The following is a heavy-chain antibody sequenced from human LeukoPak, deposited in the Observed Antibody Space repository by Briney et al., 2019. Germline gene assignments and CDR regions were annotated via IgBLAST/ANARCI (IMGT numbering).Heavy chain of an antibody. CDR2: INQDGSEK. CDR1: GFTFSSYW. D-gene: IGHD3-10*01. Sequence: GGSLRLSCAASGFTFSSYWMTWVRQAPGKGLEWVANINQDGSEKNYVDSVKGRFTISRDNAKNSLYLQMNSLRAEDTAVYYCAREIMYGSAYDYWGQGTLVTVSS. CDR3: AREIMYGSAYDY. V-gene: IGHV3-7*01. J-gene: IGHJ4*02.